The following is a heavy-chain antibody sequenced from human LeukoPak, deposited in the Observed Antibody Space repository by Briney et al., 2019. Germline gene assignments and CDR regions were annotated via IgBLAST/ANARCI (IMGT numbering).Heavy chain of an antibody. CDR2: IYYSGST. Sequence: SETLSLTCTVSGGSISSSSYYWGWIRQPPGKGLEWIGSIYYSGSTYYNPSLKSRVTISVDTSKNQFSLKLSSVTAADTAVYYCARRMGSRWENFDYWGQGTLVTVSS. J-gene: IGHJ4*02. V-gene: IGHV4-39*01. CDR3: ARRMGSRWENFDY. D-gene: IGHD6-13*01. CDR1: GGSISSSSYY.